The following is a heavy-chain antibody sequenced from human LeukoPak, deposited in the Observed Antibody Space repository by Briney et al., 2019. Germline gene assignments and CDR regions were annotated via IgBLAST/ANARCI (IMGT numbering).Heavy chain of an antibody. V-gene: IGHV3-21*01. J-gene: IGHJ4*02. D-gene: IGHD3-3*01. CDR1: GFTFSSYS. CDR3: ARQVESYDFWSGYYPYYFDY. Sequence: PGGSLRLSCAASGFTFSSYSMNWVRQAPGKGLEWVSSISSSSSYIYYADSVKGRFTISRDNAKNSLYLQMNSLRAEDTAVYYCARQVESYDFWSGYYPYYFDYWGQGTLVTVSS. CDR2: ISSSSSYI.